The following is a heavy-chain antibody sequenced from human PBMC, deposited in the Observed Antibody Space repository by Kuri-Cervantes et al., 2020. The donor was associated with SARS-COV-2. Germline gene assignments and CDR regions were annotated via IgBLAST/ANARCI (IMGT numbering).Heavy chain of an antibody. V-gene: IGHV1-2*04. J-gene: IGHJ5*02. D-gene: IGHD2-21*01. CDR2: INPSSGGT. Sequence: ASVKVSCKASGYTFTGYYMHWVRQAPGQGLEWMGWINPSSGGTNYAQKFQGWVTMTRDTSISTAYMELSRLRSDDTAVYYCARGIGDMSNFSNWFDPWGQGTLVNVSS. CDR1: GYTFTGYY. CDR3: ARGIGDMSNFSNWFDP.